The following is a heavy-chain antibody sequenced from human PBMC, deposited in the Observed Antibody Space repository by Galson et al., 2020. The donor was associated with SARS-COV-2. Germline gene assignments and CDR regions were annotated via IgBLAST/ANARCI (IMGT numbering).Heavy chain of an antibody. CDR3: ARDVYDPVEVGAGGGFEQ. J-gene: IGHJ4*02. V-gene: IGHV3-30*04. CDR1: GFTFSDYA. Sequence: GGSLRLSCEASGFTFSDYAMNWVRQAPGKGLEWVAIITYDGRNKHFAASVRGRFTISRDNSKNTVFLQMNSLGLEDTALYYCARDVYDPVEVGAGGGFEQWGRGNLVTVS. D-gene: IGHD2-21*01. CDR2: ITYDGRNK.